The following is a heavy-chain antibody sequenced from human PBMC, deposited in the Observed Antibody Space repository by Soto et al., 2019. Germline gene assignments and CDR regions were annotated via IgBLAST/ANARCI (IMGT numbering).Heavy chain of an antibody. CDR1: GFSLTTRGVG. Sequence: QITLKESGPTLVKPTQTLTLTCTFSGFSLTTRGVGVGWIRQPPGKPLECLALIYWDDDTRYSPSLKSRLAITKDTSKNQVVLTMSNIDPADTGTYFCAHRTTTVTWWFDPWGQGTLVTVSS. V-gene: IGHV2-5*02. D-gene: IGHD4-17*01. CDR3: AHRTTTVTWWFDP. J-gene: IGHJ5*02. CDR2: IYWDDDT.